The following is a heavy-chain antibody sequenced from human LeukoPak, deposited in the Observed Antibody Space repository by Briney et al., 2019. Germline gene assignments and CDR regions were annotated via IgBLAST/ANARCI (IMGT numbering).Heavy chain of an antibody. D-gene: IGHD3-10*02. V-gene: IGHV3-20*04. CDR1: EFTFDDYE. CDR2: ITWNGGST. CDR3: AELGITMIGGV. Sequence: GGSLRLSCEASEFTFDDYEMSWVRQAPGKGLEWVSSITWNGGSTGYADSVKGRFTISRDNAKNSLYLQMDSLRAEDTAVYYCAELGITMIGGVWGKGTTVTISS. J-gene: IGHJ6*04.